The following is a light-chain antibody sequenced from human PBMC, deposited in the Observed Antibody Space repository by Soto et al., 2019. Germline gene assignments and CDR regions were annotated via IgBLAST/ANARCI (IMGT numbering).Light chain of an antibody. CDR1: QGIGIA. CDR2: AAS. Sequence: DIQMTQSPSSLSASLGDRVTITCRASQGIGIALGWYQQKPGKAPKRLIYAASSLQSGVPSRFSGSGSGTEFTLTISSLQPEDFATYYCLQHSSYPHSFGQGTKLEIK. V-gene: IGKV1-17*01. CDR3: LQHSSYPHS. J-gene: IGKJ2*01.